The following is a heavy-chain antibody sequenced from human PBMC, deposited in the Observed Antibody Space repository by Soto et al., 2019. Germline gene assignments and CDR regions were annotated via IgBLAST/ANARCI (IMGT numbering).Heavy chain of an antibody. CDR1: GGSIGSGGYY. CDR2: IYYSGST. J-gene: IGHJ4*02. CDR3: ARVSLYCSGGSCYRFDY. V-gene: IGHV4-31*03. Sequence: SETLSLTCTVSGGSIGSGGYYWSWIRQHPGKGLEWIGYIYYSGSTYYNPSLKSRVTISVDTSKNQFSLKLSSVTAADTAVYYCARVSLYCSGGSCYRFDYWGQRTLVTVSS. D-gene: IGHD2-15*01.